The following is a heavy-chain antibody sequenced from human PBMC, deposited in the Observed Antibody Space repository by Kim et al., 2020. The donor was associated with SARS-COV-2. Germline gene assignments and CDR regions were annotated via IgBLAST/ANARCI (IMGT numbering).Heavy chain of an antibody. CDR3: ARAGGCTSHCYTGMRTYYYYGMDV. D-gene: IGHD2-2*02. CDR1: GGSFSGYY. V-gene: IGHV4-34*01. J-gene: IGHJ6*02. CDR2: INHSGST. Sequence: SETLSLTCAVYGGSFSGYYWSWIRQPPGKGLEWIGEINHSGSTNYNPSLKSRVTISVDTSKNQFSLKLSSVTAADTAVYYCARAGGCTSHCYTGMRTYYYYGMDVWGQGTTVTVSS.